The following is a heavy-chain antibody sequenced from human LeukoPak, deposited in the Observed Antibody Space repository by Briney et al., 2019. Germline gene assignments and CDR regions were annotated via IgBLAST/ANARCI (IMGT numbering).Heavy chain of an antibody. D-gene: IGHD3-16*01. CDR1: GFTFSSYA. J-gene: IGHJ4*02. V-gene: IGHV3-23*01. Sequence: GGSLRLSCAASGFTFSSYAISWVRQAPARWLGWVSSLRGDGETFYADSGKGRFTFSGDESRNTVYLQMTNLRVEDTAVYFCAKASWVSSADAVLWGQGTLVTVSS. CDR2: LRGDGET. CDR3: AKASWVSSADAVL.